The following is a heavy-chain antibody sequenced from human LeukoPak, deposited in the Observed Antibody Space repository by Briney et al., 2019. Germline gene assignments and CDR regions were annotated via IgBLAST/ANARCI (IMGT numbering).Heavy chain of an antibody. D-gene: IGHD3-3*01. Sequence: GGSLRLSCSASGFTFSSYSMNWVRQAPGKGLEWVSYISSSSSTIYYADSVKGRFTISRDNAKNSLYLQMNSLRAEDTAVYYCARVTRITIFGVVRSFDYWGQGTLVTVSS. CDR2: ISSSSSTI. J-gene: IGHJ4*02. CDR3: ARVTRITIFGVVRSFDY. CDR1: GFTFSSYS. V-gene: IGHV3-48*01.